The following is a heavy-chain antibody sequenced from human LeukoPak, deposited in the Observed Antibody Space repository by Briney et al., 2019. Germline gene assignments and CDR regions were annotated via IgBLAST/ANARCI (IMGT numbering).Heavy chain of an antibody. D-gene: IGHD2/OR15-2a*01. Sequence: PGGSLRLSCAASGFTFSSYGMHWVRQAPGKGLEWVAVIWYDGSNKYYADSVKGRFTISRDNSKNTLYLQMNSLRAEDTAVYYCARSPVVIYNYFDYWGQGTLVTVSS. V-gene: IGHV3-33*01. CDR3: ARSPVVIYNYFDY. CDR2: IWYDGSNK. CDR1: GFTFSSYG. J-gene: IGHJ4*02.